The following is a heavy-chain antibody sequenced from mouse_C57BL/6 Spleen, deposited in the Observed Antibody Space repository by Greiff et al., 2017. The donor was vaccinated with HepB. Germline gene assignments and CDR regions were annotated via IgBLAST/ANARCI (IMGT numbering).Heavy chain of an antibody. CDR1: GFTFKNSY. D-gene: IGHD2-1*01. CDR3: ARADYDNSWFAY. V-gene: IGHV14-3*01. Sequence: EVKLMESVAELVRPGASVKLSCTASGFTFKNSYMHWVKQRPEQGLEWIGRINPGNGNTNYAPKFQGKATITADTSSNTAYLQLSSLTSEDAAIVYCARADYDNSWFAYWGQGTLVTVSA. CDR2: INPGNGNT. J-gene: IGHJ3*01.